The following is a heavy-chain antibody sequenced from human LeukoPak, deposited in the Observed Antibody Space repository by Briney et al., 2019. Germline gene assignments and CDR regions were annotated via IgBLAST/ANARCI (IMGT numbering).Heavy chain of an antibody. Sequence: GASVKVSCKASGGTFTSYGISWVRQAPGQGLEWMGWISAYKGNTNYAQKLQGRVTMTTDTSTSTAYMELRSLRSDDTAVYYCARDLTPELPVGRNRNYYYGMDVWGQGTTVTVSS. CDR3: ARDLTPELPVGRNRNYYYGMDV. D-gene: IGHD1-14*01. V-gene: IGHV1-18*01. CDR1: GGTFTSYG. CDR2: ISAYKGNT. J-gene: IGHJ6*02.